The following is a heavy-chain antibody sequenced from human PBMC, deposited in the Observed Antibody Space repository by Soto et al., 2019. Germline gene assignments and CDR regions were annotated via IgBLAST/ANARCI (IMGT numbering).Heavy chain of an antibody. Sequence: ASVKVSCKASGYTLTNFYIHWVRQAPGQGLEWMGIINPNGGSTNYAHNFQGRVTITRDTSTSTVYMELSSLRSEDTAVYYCARESAGRDEFQSSGDFDFWGQGTLVTVSS. D-gene: IGHD2-15*01. CDR2: INPNGGST. J-gene: IGHJ4*02. CDR3: ARESAGRDEFQSSGDFDF. CDR1: GYTLTNFY. V-gene: IGHV1-46*01.